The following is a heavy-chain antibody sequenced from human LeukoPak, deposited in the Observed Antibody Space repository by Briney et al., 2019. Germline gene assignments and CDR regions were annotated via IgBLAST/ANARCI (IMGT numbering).Heavy chain of an antibody. J-gene: IGHJ2*01. CDR2: INHSGST. CDR3: ASTPPISSGYYYAWYFDL. Sequence: PSETLSLTCAVYGGSFSGYYWSWIRQPPGKGLEWIGEINHSGSTNYNPSLKSRVTISVDTSKNQFSLKLSSVTAADTAVYYCASTPPISSGYYYAWYFDLWGRGTLVTVSS. CDR1: GGSFSGYY. V-gene: IGHV4-34*01. D-gene: IGHD3-22*01.